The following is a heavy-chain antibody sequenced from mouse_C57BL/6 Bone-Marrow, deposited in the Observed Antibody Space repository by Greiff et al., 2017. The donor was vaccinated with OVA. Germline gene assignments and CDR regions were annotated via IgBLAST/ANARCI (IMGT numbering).Heavy chain of an antibody. V-gene: IGHV3-6*01. CDR2: ISYDGSN. CDR3: ARHYYDYDENYAMDY. CDR1: GYSITSGYY. D-gene: IGHD2-4*01. Sequence: VQLKESGPGLVKPSQSLSLTCSVTGYSITSGYYWNWIRQFPGNKLEWMGYISYDGSNNYNPSLKNRISITRDTSKNQFFLKLNSVTTEDTATYYCARHYYDYDENYAMDYWGQGTSVTVSS. J-gene: IGHJ4*01.